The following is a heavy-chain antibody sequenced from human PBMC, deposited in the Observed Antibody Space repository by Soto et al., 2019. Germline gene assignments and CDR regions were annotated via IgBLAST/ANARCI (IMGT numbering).Heavy chain of an antibody. CDR3: ARLWDRWFYS. V-gene: IGHV3-72*01. D-gene: IGHD1-26*01. Sequence: EVQLVESGGGLVQPGGSLRLSCAASGFTFSDHYMDWVRQAPGKGLEWVGRIRHKADSYTTEYAASVKGRFTISRDDSKNSLYLQMNNLKTEDTAVYYCARLWDRWFYSWGQGTLVTVSS. CDR1: GFTFSDHY. J-gene: IGHJ5*01. CDR2: IRHKADSYTT.